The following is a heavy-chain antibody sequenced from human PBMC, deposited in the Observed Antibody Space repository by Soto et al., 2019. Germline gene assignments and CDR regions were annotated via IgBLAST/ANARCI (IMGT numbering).Heavy chain of an antibody. V-gene: IGHV4-34*01. Sequence: PSETLSLTCAVYGGSFSGHYWKWLRQPPGKGLEWIGEINHSGSINYNPSLTIRVTLAVDTSKNQFSMNVRSGXGVDTANYYCGRLNDMILALQGDAPDKYYLDSWTQGTLVT. J-gene: IGHJ4*02. CDR1: GGSFSGHY. CDR2: INHSGSI. D-gene: IGHD3-22*01. CDR3: GRLNDMILALQGDAPDKYYLDS.